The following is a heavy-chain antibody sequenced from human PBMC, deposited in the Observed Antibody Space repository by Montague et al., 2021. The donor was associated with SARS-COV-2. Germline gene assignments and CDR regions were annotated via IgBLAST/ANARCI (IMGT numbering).Heavy chain of an antibody. CDR1: GGSFSGYY. CDR3: ARVPDYSGSSGYYFDAFDI. V-gene: IGHV4-34*01. D-gene: IGHD3-22*01. J-gene: IGHJ3*02. CDR2: INHSGSI. Sequence: SETLSLTCAVYGGSFSGYYWSWIRQPPGKGLEWIGEINHSGSINXNPSLKSRVTISVDTSKNQFSLKLSSVTAADTAVYYCARVPDYSGSSGYYFDAFDIWGQGTMVTVSS.